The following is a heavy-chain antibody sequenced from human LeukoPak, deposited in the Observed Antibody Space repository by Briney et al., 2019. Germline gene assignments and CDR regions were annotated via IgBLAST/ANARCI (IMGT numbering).Heavy chain of an antibody. V-gene: IGHV1-46*01. D-gene: IGHD3-22*01. CDR3: ARGRDYYAVSGYHNWFDA. J-gene: IGHJ5*02. CDR1: GYTFTRYY. Sequence: APETVSCKASGYTFTRYYMHWVRQAPGQGLEWMGVISPSGETTSYAQKFQGRVTMTRDTSTRTVYLDLSSLRSEDTAVYYCARGRDYYAVSGYHNWFDAWGQGTLVTVSS. CDR2: ISPSGETT.